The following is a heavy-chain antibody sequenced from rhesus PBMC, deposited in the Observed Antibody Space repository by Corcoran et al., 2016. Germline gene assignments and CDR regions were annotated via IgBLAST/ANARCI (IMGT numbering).Heavy chain of an antibody. CDR3: AGHGPRSPFYY. D-gene: IGHD3-3*01. Sequence: QVQLQESGPGLVKPSETLSLTCSVSGCSISGYYWSWIRQPPGKGLEWIARIYGRSGSTDYIPTHPSRVPISTDTSMPQFTLTRRYVTAADTAVDYCAGHGPRSPFYYWGQGVLVTVSS. CDR2: IYGRSGST. V-gene: IGHV4-147*01. J-gene: IGHJ4*01. CDR1: GCSISGYY.